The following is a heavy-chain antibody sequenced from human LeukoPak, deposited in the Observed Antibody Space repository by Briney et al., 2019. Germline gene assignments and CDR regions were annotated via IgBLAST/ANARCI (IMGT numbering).Heavy chain of an antibody. J-gene: IGHJ6*02. D-gene: IGHD6-13*01. Sequence: SETLSLTCTVSSGSVSSSSYYWGWIRQPPGKGLEWIGTIYYSGNTFYNPSLKSRVTISVDTSKNQFSLKLSSVTAADTAVYYCARASSWDYYYYGMDVWGQGTTVTVSS. V-gene: IGHV4-39*07. CDR1: SGSVSSSSYY. CDR2: IYYSGNT. CDR3: ARASSWDYYYYGMDV.